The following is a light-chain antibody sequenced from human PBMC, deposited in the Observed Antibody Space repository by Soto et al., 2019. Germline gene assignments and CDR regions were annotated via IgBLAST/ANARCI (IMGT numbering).Light chain of an antibody. Sequence: QPVLTQPPSASGTPGQRVTISCSGSNSNIGSKTVTWYQQLPGTAPKLLVYGDNQRPSGVPDRFSGSKSGTSASLAISGLQSEDEADYYCAAWDDSLNGRVFGGGTKVTVL. J-gene: IGLJ3*02. V-gene: IGLV1-44*01. CDR2: GDN. CDR1: NSNIGSKT. CDR3: AAWDDSLNGRV.